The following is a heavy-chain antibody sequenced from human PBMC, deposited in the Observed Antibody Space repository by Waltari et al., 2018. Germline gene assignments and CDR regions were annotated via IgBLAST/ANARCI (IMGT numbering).Heavy chain of an antibody. Sequence: QVQLVQSGAEVKKPGASVKVSCKASGYTFTGYYMQWVRQAPGQGLEWMGWINPNSGGTNYAQKFQGRVTMTRDTSISTAYMELSRLRSDDTAVYYCARPYYYDSSGYSDAFDIWGQGTMVTVSS. J-gene: IGHJ3*02. CDR1: GYTFTGYY. CDR3: ARPYYYDSSGYSDAFDI. V-gene: IGHV1-2*02. D-gene: IGHD3-22*01. CDR2: INPNSGGT.